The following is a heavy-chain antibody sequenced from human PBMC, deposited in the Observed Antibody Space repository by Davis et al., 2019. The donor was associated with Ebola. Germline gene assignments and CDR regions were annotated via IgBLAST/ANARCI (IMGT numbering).Heavy chain of an antibody. V-gene: IGHV6-1*01. Sequence: HSQTLSLTCAISGDSVSGSSGAWNWIRQSPSRGLEWLGRTYCSSKWYTDSTLSVKSRITISADTAKNQLSLHLDSVTPEDTAVYYCARGWLRSAFDQWGQGTLVTVSS. J-gene: IGHJ4*02. CDR3: ARGWLRSAFDQ. D-gene: IGHD5-12*01. CDR2: TYCSSKWYT. CDR1: GDSVSGSSGA.